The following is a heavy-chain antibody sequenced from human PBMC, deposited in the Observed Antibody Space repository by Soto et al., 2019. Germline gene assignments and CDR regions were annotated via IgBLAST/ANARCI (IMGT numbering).Heavy chain of an antibody. J-gene: IGHJ6*02. V-gene: IGHV3-30-3*01. CDR3: ARDPNSSSWYGYYYYYYGMDV. CDR1: GFTFSSYT. Sequence: QVQLVESGGGVVQPGRSLRLSCAASGFTFSSYTMHWVRQAPGKGLEWVAVISYDGSNKYYADSVKGRFTISRDNSKNTLYLQMNSLRAEDTAVYYCARDPNSSSWYGYYYYYYGMDVWGQGTTVTVSS. CDR2: ISYDGSNK. D-gene: IGHD6-13*01.